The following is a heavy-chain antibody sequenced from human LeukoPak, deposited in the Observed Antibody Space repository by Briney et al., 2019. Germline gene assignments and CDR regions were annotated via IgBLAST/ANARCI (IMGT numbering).Heavy chain of an antibody. CDR1: GFTFSNYW. V-gene: IGHV3-74*01. Sequence: GGSLRLSCAGSGFTFSNYWMHWVRQAPGKGLVWVSRIHSDGRITTYADSVKGRFTISKDSARNTLYLQMNSLRAEDTAVYYCAKDPIGKSRDGYNHFDYWGQGTLVTVSS. CDR2: IHSDGRIT. J-gene: IGHJ4*02. D-gene: IGHD5-24*01. CDR3: AKDPIGKSRDGYNHFDY.